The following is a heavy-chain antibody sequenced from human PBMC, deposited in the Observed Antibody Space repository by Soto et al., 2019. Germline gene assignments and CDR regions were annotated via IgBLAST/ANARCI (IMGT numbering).Heavy chain of an antibody. CDR1: GGSISSGGYY. CDR2: IYYSGST. Sequence: QVQLQESGPGLVKPSQTLSLTCTVSGGSISSGGYYWSWIRQHPGKGLEWIGYIYYSGSTYYNPSLKSRVTISVDTSKNQCSLKLSSVTAADTAVYYCARDPVPYGDYTGGERDFGYWGQGTLVTVSS. CDR3: ARDPVPYGDYTGGERDFGY. D-gene: IGHD4-17*01. J-gene: IGHJ4*02. V-gene: IGHV4-31*03.